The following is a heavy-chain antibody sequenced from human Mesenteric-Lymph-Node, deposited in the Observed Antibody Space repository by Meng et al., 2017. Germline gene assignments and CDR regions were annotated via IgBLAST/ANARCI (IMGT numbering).Heavy chain of an antibody. CDR2: IGLSAGNT. CDR1: GFTFSSYA. V-gene: IGHV3-23*01. J-gene: IGHJ3*02. D-gene: IGHD3-22*01. CDR3: ARQSGIYDSSGYYSDAFDI. Sequence: GESLKISCTVSGFTFSSYAMTWVRQVPGKGLEWVSIIGLSAGNTYYADSVKGRFTISRDNSKNTLYLQMNSLRAEDTAVYYCARQSGIYDSSGYYSDAFDIWGQGTMVTVSS.